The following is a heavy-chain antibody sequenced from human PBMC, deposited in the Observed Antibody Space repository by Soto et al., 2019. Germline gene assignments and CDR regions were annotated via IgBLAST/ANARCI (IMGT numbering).Heavy chain of an antibody. CDR2: IYHSGST. Sequence: SETLSLTCAVSGGSISSGGYSWSWIRQPPGKGLEWIGYIYHSGSTSYNPSLQSRLSISRDTSKKQFSLSLTSVTAADTAVYFCARANAYNYVRYFFDFWGQGALVTVSS. V-gene: IGHV4-30-2*05. CDR1: GGSISSGGYS. D-gene: IGHD5-12*01. J-gene: IGHJ4*02. CDR3: ARANAYNYVRYFFDF.